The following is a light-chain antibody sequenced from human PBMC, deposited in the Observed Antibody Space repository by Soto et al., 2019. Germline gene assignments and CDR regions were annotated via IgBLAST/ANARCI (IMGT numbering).Light chain of an antibody. J-gene: IGLJ2*01. CDR1: SSNIGAGYH. V-gene: IGLV1-40*01. Sequence: QSVLTQPPSVSGAPGQRVTISCTGSSSNIGAGYHVHWYQQLPGAAPKLLIFGNTNRPSGVPDRFSGSKSGTSASLAITGLQAEDEADYYCQSYDSSLTVFGGGTQLTVL. CDR2: GNT. CDR3: QSYDSSLTV.